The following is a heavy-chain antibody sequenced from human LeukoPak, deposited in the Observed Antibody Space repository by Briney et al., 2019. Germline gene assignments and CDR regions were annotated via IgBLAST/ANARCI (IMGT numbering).Heavy chain of an antibody. CDR1: GFTFSSYS. D-gene: IGHD1-26*01. CDR2: ISSSSSYI. V-gene: IGHV3-21*01. CDR3: ARDQAEGEGWELLGYSDY. J-gene: IGHJ4*02. Sequence: PGGSLRLSCAASGFTFSSYSMNWVRQAPGKGLEWVSSISSSSSYIYYADSVKGRFTISRDNAKNSLYLQMNSLRAEDTAVYYCARDQAEGEGWELLGYSDYWGQGTLVTVSS.